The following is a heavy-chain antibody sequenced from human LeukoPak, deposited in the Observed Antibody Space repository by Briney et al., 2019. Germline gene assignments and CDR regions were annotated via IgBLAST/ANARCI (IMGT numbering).Heavy chain of an antibody. J-gene: IGHJ1*01. Sequence: ASVKLSCKASGYTFSSYDINWVPQATGHGLEWMGWMITNSGNTGYAQKFQGRLNMTRNTSISTAYMELSSLRSEDTAVYYCARRVGSGWPVQHWGQGTLVTVSS. CDR3: ARRVGSGWPVQH. CDR1: GYTFSSYD. D-gene: IGHD6-19*01. CDR2: MITNSGNT. V-gene: IGHV1-8*01.